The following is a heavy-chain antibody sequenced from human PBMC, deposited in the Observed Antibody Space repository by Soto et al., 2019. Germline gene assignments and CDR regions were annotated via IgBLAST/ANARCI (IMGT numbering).Heavy chain of an antibody. J-gene: IGHJ4*02. CDR1: GYIFVNYG. D-gene: IGHD3-10*01. V-gene: IGHV1-69*13. CDR2: IIPIFGTA. CDR3: ARDMGFGLSDY. Sequence: SVKVSCKASGYIFVNYGIACVRQAPGQGLEWMGWIIPIFGTANYAQKFQGRVTITADESTSTAYMELSSLRSEDTAVYYCARDMGFGLSDYWGQGTLVTVSS.